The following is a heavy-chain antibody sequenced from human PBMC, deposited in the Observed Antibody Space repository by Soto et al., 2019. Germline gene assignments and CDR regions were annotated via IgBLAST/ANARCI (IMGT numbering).Heavy chain of an antibody. Sequence: SVEVSCEASGGTFSSYAISWVRQAPGQGLEWMGGIIPIFGTANYAQKFQGRVTITADKSTSTAYMELSSLRSEDTAVYYCARERGTSMVRGVARMDVWGHGPTVAV. J-gene: IGHJ6*01. D-gene: IGHD3-10*01. CDR2: IIPIFGTA. CDR3: ARERGTSMVRGVARMDV. CDR1: GGTFSSYA. V-gene: IGHV1-69*06.